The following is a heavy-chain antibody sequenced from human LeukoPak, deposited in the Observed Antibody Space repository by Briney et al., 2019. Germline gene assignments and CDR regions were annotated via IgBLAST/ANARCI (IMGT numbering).Heavy chain of an antibody. V-gene: IGHV1-18*01. D-gene: IGHD3-3*01. Sequence: ASVKVSCKASGYTFTSYGISWVRQAPGQGLEWMGWISAYNGNTNYAQKLQGRVTMTTDTSTSTAYMELRSLRSDDTAAYYCARVLLVRRAFDIWGQGTMVTVSS. J-gene: IGHJ3*02. CDR2: ISAYNGNT. CDR1: GYTFTSYG. CDR3: ARVLLVRRAFDI.